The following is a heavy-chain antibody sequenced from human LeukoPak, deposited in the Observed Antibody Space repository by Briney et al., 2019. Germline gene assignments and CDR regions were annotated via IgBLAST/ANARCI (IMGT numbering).Heavy chain of an antibody. CDR1: GGTFSSYA. V-gene: IGHV1-69*13. CDR2: IIPIFGTA. D-gene: IGHD3-3*01. Sequence: ASVKVSRKASGGTFSSYAISWVRQAPGQGLEWMGGIIPIFGTANYAQKFQGRVTITADESTSTAYMELSSLRSEDTAVYYCARGPGGTIFGVVYYFDYWGQGTLVTVSS. CDR3: ARGPGGTIFGVVYYFDY. J-gene: IGHJ4*02.